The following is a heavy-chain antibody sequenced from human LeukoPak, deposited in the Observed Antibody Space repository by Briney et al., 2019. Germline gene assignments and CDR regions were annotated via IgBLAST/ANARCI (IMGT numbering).Heavy chain of an antibody. Sequence: GGSLRLSCAASGFTSSIYGMSWVRQAPGKGLEWVSLLHSGGSTYYADSVKGRFSISRDNSKNTLYLQMNSLRGEDTAVYYCARVLGWKRLDVWGKGTTVTISS. CDR3: ARVLGWKRLDV. J-gene: IGHJ6*04. CDR1: GFTSSIYG. V-gene: IGHV3-53*01. D-gene: IGHD1-1*01. CDR2: LHSGGST.